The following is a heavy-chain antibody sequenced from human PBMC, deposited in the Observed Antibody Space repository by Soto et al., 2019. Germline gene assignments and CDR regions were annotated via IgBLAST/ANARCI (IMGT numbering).Heavy chain of an antibody. CDR2: ISGSGGSI. D-gene: IGHD1-1*01. Sequence: EVQLLESGGGLVQPGGSLRLSCAASGFTFSTYAMNWVRQAPGNGLEWVSAISGSGGSIHYADSVKGRFTISRDNSKNTLYLQMNSLGGDDTAVYHCVKGYWKGDVWGQGTTVTVSS. CDR1: GFTFSTYA. J-gene: IGHJ6*02. V-gene: IGHV3-23*01. CDR3: VKGYWKGDV.